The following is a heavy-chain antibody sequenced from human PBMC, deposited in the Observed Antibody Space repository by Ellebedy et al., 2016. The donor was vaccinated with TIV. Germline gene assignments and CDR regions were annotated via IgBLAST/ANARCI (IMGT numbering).Heavy chain of an antibody. V-gene: IGHV4-59*01. D-gene: IGHD3-10*01. CDR1: GGSISSYY. CDR3: ARRSDYYGSGSYFSWFDP. Sequence: MPSETLSLTCTVSGGSISSYYWSWIRQPPGKGLEWIGYIYYSGSNNYNPSLKSRVTISVDTSKNQFSLKLSSVTAADTAVYYCARRSDYYGSGSYFSWFDPWGQGTLVTVSS. J-gene: IGHJ5*02. CDR2: IYYSGSN.